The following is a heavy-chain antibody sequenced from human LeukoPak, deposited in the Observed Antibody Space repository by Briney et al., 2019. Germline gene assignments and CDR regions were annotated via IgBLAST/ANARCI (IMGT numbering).Heavy chain of an antibody. Sequence: GSLRLSCAASGFTFRIYAMSWVRQAPGKGLEWVSAIRGSGGSTYYADSVKGRFTISRDNSKNTLYLQMNSLRAEDTAVYYCAKLLNDYGDYYLDYWGRGTLVTVSS. V-gene: IGHV3-23*01. D-gene: IGHD4-17*01. CDR2: IRGSGGST. CDR1: GFTFRIYA. J-gene: IGHJ4*02. CDR3: AKLLNDYGDYYLDY.